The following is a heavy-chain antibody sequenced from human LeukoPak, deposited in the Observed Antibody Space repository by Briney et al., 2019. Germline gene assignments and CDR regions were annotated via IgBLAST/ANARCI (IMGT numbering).Heavy chain of an antibody. Sequence: SETLSLTCTVSGYSISSGYYWGWIRQPPGKGLEWIGSIYHSGSTYYNPSLKSRVTISVDTSKNQFSLKLSSVTAADTAVYYCARDRPGGGYYPPWGQGTLVTVSS. D-gene: IGHD3-22*01. CDR2: IYHSGST. CDR1: GYSISSGYY. J-gene: IGHJ4*02. V-gene: IGHV4-38-2*02. CDR3: ARDRPGGGYYPP.